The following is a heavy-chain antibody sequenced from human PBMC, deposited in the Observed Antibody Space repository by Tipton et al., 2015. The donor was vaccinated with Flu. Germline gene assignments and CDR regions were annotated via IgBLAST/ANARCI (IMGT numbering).Heavy chain of an antibody. CDR3: ARRTKGTMVRGVIVNWFDP. CDR2: INHSGST. D-gene: IGHD3-10*01. CDR1: GGSFSGYH. Sequence: TLSLTCAVYGGSFSGYHWSWIRQPPGKGLEWVGEINHSGSTNYNPSLKSRVTTSVDTSKNQFSLKLSSVTAADTAVYYCARRTKGTMVRGVIVNWFDPWGQGTLVTVSS. V-gene: IGHV4-34*01. J-gene: IGHJ5*02.